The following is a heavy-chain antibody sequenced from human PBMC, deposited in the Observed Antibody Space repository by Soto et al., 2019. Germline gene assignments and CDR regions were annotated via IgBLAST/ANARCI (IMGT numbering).Heavy chain of an antibody. CDR3: ARCGILAGYQPYYHGMDV. D-gene: IGHD3-9*01. V-gene: IGHV5-51*01. J-gene: IGHJ6*02. CDR1: GYSFTSYW. CDR2: IYPGDSDT. Sequence: PGESLKISCKGSGYSFTSYWIGWVRQMPVKGLEWMGIIYPGDSDTRYSPSFQGQVTISADKSISTAYLQWSSLKASDTAMYYCARCGILAGYQPYYHGMDVWGQGTTVTVSS.